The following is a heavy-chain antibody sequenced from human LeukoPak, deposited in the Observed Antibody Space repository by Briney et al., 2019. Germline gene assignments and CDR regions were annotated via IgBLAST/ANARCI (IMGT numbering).Heavy chain of an antibody. Sequence: PGGSLRLSCAASGFTFSSYAMSWVRQAPGKGLEWVSAISGSGGSTYYADSVKGRFTISRDNSKNTLYLQMNSLRAEDTAVYYCAGRFVTTYYDFWSGYYIGDDAFDIWGQGTMVTVSS. V-gene: IGHV3-23*01. CDR3: AGRFVTTYYDFWSGYYIGDDAFDI. CDR2: ISGSGGST. D-gene: IGHD3-3*01. J-gene: IGHJ3*02. CDR1: GFTFSSYA.